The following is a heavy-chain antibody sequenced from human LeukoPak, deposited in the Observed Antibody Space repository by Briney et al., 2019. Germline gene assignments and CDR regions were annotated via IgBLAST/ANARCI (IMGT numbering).Heavy chain of an antibody. J-gene: IGHJ4*02. Sequence: SETLSLTCTVSGGSVNSGAYYWSWIRQPPGKGLEWIGNIYSSGSAYYNPSLKSRVTMSVDTSKNQFSLELSSVTAADTAVYYCARKPIVNSAWYYFDYWGQGTLVTVSS. V-gene: IGHV4-39*07. CDR2: IYSSGSA. CDR1: GGSVNSGAYY. CDR3: ARKPIVNSAWYYFDY. D-gene: IGHD3-22*01.